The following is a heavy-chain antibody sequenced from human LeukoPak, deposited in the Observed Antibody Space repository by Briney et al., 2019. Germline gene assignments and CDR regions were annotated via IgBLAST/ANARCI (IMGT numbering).Heavy chain of an antibody. D-gene: IGHD2-21*02. CDR3: ARGGIVAVTAIPNAFDI. CDR1: GGSISSGGYS. V-gene: IGHV4-30-2*01. J-gene: IGHJ3*02. Sequence: SETLSLTCAVSGGSISSGGYSWSWIRQPPGKGLEWIGYIYHSGSTYYNPSLKSRVTISVDRSKNQFSLKLSSVTAADTAVYYCARGGIVAVTAIPNAFDIWGQGTMVTVSS. CDR2: IYHSGST.